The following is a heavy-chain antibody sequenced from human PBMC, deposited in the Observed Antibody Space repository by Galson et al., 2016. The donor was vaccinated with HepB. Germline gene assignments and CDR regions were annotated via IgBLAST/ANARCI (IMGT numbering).Heavy chain of an antibody. Sequence: SLRLSCAASGFNIAGHSMNWVRQAPGKGLEWVSSISSSSSYIYYADSLEGRFTISRDNANNSVHLQMNSLRAEDTAIYYCARVLPSLEWFFDLWGKGNMVTVSS. CDR3: ARVLPSLEWFFDL. CDR1: GFNIAGHS. J-gene: IGHJ4*02. V-gene: IGHV3-21*01. CDR2: ISSSSSYI. D-gene: IGHD3-3*02.